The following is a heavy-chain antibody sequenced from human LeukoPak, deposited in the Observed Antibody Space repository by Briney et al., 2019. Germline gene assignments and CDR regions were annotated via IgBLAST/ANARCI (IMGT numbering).Heavy chain of an antibody. Sequence: SETLSLTCAVSGGSSSSNKWTWVRQPAGKGLEWIGRIYTSGSTNYNPSLKSRVTISVDTSKNQFSLKLSSVTAADTAVYYCARGLGDTWGQGTLVTVSS. CDR1: GGSSSSNK. CDR3: ARGLGDT. CDR2: IYTSGST. J-gene: IGHJ4*02. D-gene: IGHD3-10*01. V-gene: IGHV4-4*07.